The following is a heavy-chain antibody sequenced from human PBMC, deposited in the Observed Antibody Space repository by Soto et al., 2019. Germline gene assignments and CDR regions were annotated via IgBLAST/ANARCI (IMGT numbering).Heavy chain of an antibody. V-gene: IGHV3-48*02. D-gene: IGHD3-3*01. CDR2: ISSSSSTI. CDR1: GFTFSSYS. J-gene: IGHJ5*02. Sequence: EVQLVESGGGLVQPGGSLRLSCAASGFTFSSYSMNWVRQAPGKGLEWVSYISSSSSTIYYADSVKGRFTISRDNAKNSLYLQMNSLRDEDTAVYYCARGRVEYYDFWSGGLGFWFDPWGQGTLVTVSS. CDR3: ARGRVEYYDFWSGGLGFWFDP.